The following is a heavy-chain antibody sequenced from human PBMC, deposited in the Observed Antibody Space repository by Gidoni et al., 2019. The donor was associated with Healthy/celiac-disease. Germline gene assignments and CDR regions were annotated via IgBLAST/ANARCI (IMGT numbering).Heavy chain of an antibody. Sequence: QLQLQESGPGLVKPSETLSLTCTVSGGSISSSSYYWGWIRQPPGKGLGWIGSIYYSGSTYYNPSLKRRVTISVDTSKNQFALKLSSVTAADTAVYYCAGHSAVAGIAVWGQGTLVTVSS. J-gene: IGHJ4*02. CDR2: IYYSGST. V-gene: IGHV4-39*01. D-gene: IGHD6-19*01. CDR1: GGSISSSSYY. CDR3: AGHSAVAGIAV.